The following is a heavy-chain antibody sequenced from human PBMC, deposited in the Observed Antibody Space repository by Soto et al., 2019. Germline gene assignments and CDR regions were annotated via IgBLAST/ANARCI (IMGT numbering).Heavy chain of an antibody. V-gene: IGHV1-69*06. Sequence: SVKVSCKASVGTFSSYAISWVRQAPGQGLEWMGGIIPIFGTANYAQKFQGRVTITADKSTSTAYMELSSLRSEDTAVYYCARTLYCSSTSCYYGMDVWGQGTTVTVSS. J-gene: IGHJ6*02. D-gene: IGHD2-2*01. CDR3: ARTLYCSSTSCYYGMDV. CDR1: VGTFSSYA. CDR2: IIPIFGTA.